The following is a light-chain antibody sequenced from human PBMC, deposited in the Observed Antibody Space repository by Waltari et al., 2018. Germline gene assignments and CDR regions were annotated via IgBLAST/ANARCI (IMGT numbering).Light chain of an antibody. CDR2: DVS. CDR1: SSDVGGYKY. Sequence: QSALTQPASVSGSPGQSITISCAGTSSDVGGYKYVSWYLHHPGKAPKLLIYDVSKGPAGVSDRFSGSKSGNTASLTISGLQPEDEAEYYCSSHTSASTYVFGTGTKVTVL. CDR3: SSHTSASTYV. J-gene: IGLJ1*01. V-gene: IGLV2-14*03.